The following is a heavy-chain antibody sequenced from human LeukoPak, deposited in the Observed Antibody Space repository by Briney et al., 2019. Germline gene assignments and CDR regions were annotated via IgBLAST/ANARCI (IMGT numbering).Heavy chain of an antibody. V-gene: IGHV3-23*01. J-gene: IGHJ4*02. D-gene: IGHD2-2*01. CDR3: AKAVVVVPAATPSDY. CDR2: ISGSGGAT. Sequence: PGGSLRLSCAASGFTFSSYAMSWVRQAPGKGLEWVSTISGSGGATYYADSVKGPFTISRDNSKITLYLQMNGLRAEDTALFYCAKAVVVVPAATPSDYWGLGTLVTVSS. CDR1: GFTFSSYA.